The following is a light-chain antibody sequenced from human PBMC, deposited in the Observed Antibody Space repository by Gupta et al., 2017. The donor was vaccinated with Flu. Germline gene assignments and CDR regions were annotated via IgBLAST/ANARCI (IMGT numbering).Light chain of an antibody. CDR1: QSVSSY. CDR3: QQRSNWPLT. Sequence: EIVLTQCPATLSLSPGERATRSCRASQSVSSYLAWYQQEPCQAPRLLIYDPSNRATAIPARFSGRESRTDFTLTIISLMPEDFAVYYCQQRSNWPLTFGHGTKVDIK. V-gene: IGKV3-11*01. J-gene: IGKJ3*01. CDR2: DPS.